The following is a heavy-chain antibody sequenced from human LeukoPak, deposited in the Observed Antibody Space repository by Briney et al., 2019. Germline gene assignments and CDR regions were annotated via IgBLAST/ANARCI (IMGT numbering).Heavy chain of an antibody. J-gene: IGHJ4*02. Sequence: GSLRLSCAASGFTFSSYVIHWVRQPPGKGLGWVAAVSYDGSSKSYADSVKGRFAISRDNSKNTVYLQMNSLGAEDTAVYYCARDLNYGSVDWGQGTLVTVSS. D-gene: IGHD3-10*01. V-gene: IGHV3-30*09. CDR1: GFTFSSYV. CDR2: VSYDGSSK. CDR3: ARDLNYGSVD.